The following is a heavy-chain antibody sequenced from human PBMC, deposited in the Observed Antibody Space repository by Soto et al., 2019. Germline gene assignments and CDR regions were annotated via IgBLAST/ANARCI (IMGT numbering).Heavy chain of an antibody. V-gene: IGHV3-23*01. CDR1: GFAFSNYA. CDR2: ITGSGGDT. CDR3: AKGSADRRPYYFDY. D-gene: IGHD2-2*01. J-gene: IGHJ4*02. Sequence: GSLRLSCAASGFAFSNYAMSWVRQAPAKGLEWFSAITGSGGDTYHADSVKGRFTISRDNSNNMVYLQMNSLRAEDTAVYYCAKGSADRRPYYFDYWGPGTLVTSPQ.